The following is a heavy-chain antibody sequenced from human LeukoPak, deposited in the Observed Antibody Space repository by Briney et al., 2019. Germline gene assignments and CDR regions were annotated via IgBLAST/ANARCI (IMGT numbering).Heavy chain of an antibody. CDR1: GYTFTGYY. Sequence: ASVKVFCKASGYTFTGYYMHWVRQAPGQGLEWMGWINPNSGDTNYAQKFQGRVTMTRDTSISTAYMELSSLRSDDTAVYYCARATKYYSSSWYDWFDPWGQGTLVTVSS. D-gene: IGHD6-13*01. CDR3: ARATKYYSSSWYDWFDP. J-gene: IGHJ5*02. V-gene: IGHV1-2*02. CDR2: INPNSGDT.